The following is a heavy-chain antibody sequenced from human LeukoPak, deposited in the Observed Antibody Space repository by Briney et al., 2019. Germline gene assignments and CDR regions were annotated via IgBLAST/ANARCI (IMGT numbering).Heavy chain of an antibody. CDR3: ARDGPAGPDYYDSSGYYYGYYFDY. D-gene: IGHD3-22*01. CDR1: GYTFTSYG. J-gene: IGHJ4*02. V-gene: IGHV1-18*01. Sequence: GASVKVSCKASGYTFTSYGISWVRQAPGQGLEWMGWISAYNGNTNYAQKLQGRVTMTTDTSTSTAYMELRSLRSDDTAVYYCARDGPAGPDYYDSSGYYYGYYFDYWGQGTLVTVSS. CDR2: ISAYNGNT.